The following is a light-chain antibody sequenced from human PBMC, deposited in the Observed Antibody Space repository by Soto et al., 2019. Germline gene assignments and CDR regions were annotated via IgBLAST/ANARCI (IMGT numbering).Light chain of an antibody. CDR1: QSVNSD. J-gene: IGKJ1*01. CDR2: GAY. V-gene: IGKV3-15*01. Sequence: DIVLTQSPVTLSASPGESATLSCRASQSVNSDLAWYQQKPGQAPTLLIYGAYIRAVGIPARFSGSGSGAEFTRTIRSLQSEDFAIYFCQQYNDCPRTFGQGTKVEIK. CDR3: QQYNDCPRT.